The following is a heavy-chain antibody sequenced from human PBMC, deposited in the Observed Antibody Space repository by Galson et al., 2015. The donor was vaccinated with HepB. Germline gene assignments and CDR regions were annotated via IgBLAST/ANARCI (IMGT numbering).Heavy chain of an antibody. CDR2: IWYDGSKK. V-gene: IGHV3-33*01. Sequence: SLRLSCAASGFTFSNYGMHWVRQAPGKGLEWVGVIWYDGSKKYYADSVKGRFTISKDNSKKMVYLQMNSLRAEDTAVYYCARDSYGYDRGFDYWGQGTLVTVSS. J-gene: IGHJ4*02. D-gene: IGHD5-18*01. CDR3: ARDSYGYDRGFDY. CDR1: GFTFSNYG.